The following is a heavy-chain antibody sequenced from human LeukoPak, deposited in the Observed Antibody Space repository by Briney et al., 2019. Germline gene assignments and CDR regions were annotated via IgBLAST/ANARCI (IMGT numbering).Heavy chain of an antibody. J-gene: IGHJ6*02. D-gene: IGHD2-2*02. Sequence: PSETLSLTCAVYGGSFSGYYWSWIRQPPGQGLEWIGEINHSGSTNYNPYLKSRVTISVDTSKNQFSLKLSSVTAADTAVYYCARGRYCSSTSCYKGSFYYYGMDVWGQGTTVTVSS. V-gene: IGHV4-34*01. CDR1: GGSFSGYY. CDR2: INHSGST. CDR3: ARGRYCSSTSCYKGSFYYYGMDV.